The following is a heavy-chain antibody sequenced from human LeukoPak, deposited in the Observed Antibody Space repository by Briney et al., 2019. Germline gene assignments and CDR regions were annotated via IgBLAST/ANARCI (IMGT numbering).Heavy chain of an antibody. CDR3: ARGHGDYVWGSYRPSRFDY. CDR2: MNPNSGNT. CDR1: GGTFSSYA. D-gene: IGHD3-16*02. Sequence: ASVKVSCKASGGTFSSYAISWVRQAPGQGLEWMGWMNPNSGNTGYAQKFQGRVTMTRNTSISTAYMELSSLRSEDTAVYYCARGHGDYVWGSYRPSRFDYWGQGTLVTVSS. V-gene: IGHV1-8*02. J-gene: IGHJ4*02.